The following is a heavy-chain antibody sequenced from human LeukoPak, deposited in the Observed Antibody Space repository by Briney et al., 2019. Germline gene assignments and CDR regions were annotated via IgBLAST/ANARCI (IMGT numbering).Heavy chain of an antibody. Sequence: GGSLRLSCAASGFTFSDYYMSWIRQAPGRGLEWISYISGRGNNIHYADSVKGRFTISRDSANNSLCLQMNSVRGDDPAVYYWARHRRWPKCWGQGTLVIASS. D-gene: IGHD5-24*01. CDR1: GFTFSDYY. J-gene: IGHJ4*02. CDR3: ARHRRWPKC. CDR2: ISGRGNNI. V-gene: IGHV3-11*01.